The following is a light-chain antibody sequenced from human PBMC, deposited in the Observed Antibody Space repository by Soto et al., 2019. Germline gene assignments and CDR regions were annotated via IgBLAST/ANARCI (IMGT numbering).Light chain of an antibody. V-gene: IGKV3-11*01. CDR2: DAS. J-gene: IGKJ5*01. CDR3: QQYNNWPLTT. CDR1: QSVSSY. Sequence: EIVLTQSPATLSLSPGERATLSCRASQSVSSYLAWYQQKPGQAPRLLIYDASNRATGIPARFSGSGSGTDFTLTISSLEPEDFAVYYCQQYNNWPLTTFGQGTRLEI.